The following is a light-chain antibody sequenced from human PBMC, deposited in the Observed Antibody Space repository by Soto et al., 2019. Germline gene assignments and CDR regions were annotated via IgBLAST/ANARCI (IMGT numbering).Light chain of an antibody. Sequence: IQLTQSPSSLSASVGDRVTITCRASQGIYNYVAWYQQKPGKAPTLLIYAASTLQSGVPSRFSGSGSGTDFTLTISSLQPEDFATYYCQQSYSTPPWTFGQGTKVEIK. CDR2: AAS. CDR1: QGIYNY. V-gene: IGKV1-9*01. CDR3: QQSYSTPPWT. J-gene: IGKJ1*01.